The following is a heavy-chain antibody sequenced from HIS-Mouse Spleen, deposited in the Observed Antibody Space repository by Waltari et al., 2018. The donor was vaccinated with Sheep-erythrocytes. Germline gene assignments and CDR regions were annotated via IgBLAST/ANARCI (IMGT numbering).Heavy chain of an antibody. Sequence: QVQVGESVGGVVQPGRSLRLSCGPSGFPCSSYVMHWVRQAPGKGLDWVAVKSYDGSNKYYADSVKGRFTISRDNSKNTLYLQMNSLRAEDTAVYYCAKDRRGFWDYWGQGTLVTVSS. CDR2: KSYDGSNK. D-gene: IGHD3-10*01. CDR3: AKDRRGFWDY. V-gene: IGHV3-30*18. J-gene: IGHJ4*02. CDR1: GFPCSSYV.